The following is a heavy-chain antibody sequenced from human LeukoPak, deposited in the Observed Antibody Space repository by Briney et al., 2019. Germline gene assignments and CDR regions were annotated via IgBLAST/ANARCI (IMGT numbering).Heavy chain of an antibody. D-gene: IGHD3-3*01. J-gene: IGHJ4*02. CDR3: ARGSLAFGVVILHFDY. Sequence: ASVKVSCKASGYTFTSYGISWVRQAPGQGLEWMGWISAYNGNTNYAQKLQGRVTMTTDTSTSTAYMELRSLRSDDTAVYYCARGSLAFGVVILHFDYWGQGTLVTVSS. CDR1: GYTFTSYG. CDR2: ISAYNGNT. V-gene: IGHV1-18*01.